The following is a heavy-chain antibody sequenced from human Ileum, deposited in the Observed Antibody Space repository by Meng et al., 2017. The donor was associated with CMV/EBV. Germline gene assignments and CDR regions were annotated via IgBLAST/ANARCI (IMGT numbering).Heavy chain of an antibody. Sequence: QVQLQESGPELVKPPETLSLTCTVSGDFANSFYWSWIRQPAGKGLQWIGRISTSGNDNYNPSLKSRVTMSVDTSKNQFFLNLSSVTAADTAVYYCARGQTVRGSEYWGLGILVTVSS. CDR1: GDFANSFY. CDR3: ARGQTVRGSEY. J-gene: IGHJ4*02. V-gene: IGHV4-4*07. CDR2: ISTSGND. D-gene: IGHD3-10*01.